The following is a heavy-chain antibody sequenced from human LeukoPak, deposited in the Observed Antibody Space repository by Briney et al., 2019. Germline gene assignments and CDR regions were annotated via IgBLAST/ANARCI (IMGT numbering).Heavy chain of an antibody. J-gene: IGHJ6*03. CDR3: ARSYDCSSTSCYFYYYYYMDV. D-gene: IGHD2-2*01. CDR1: GGSISSSSYY. CDR2: IYYSGST. V-gene: IGHV4-39*07. Sequence: SETLSLTCTVSGGSISSSSYYWGWIRQPPGKGLEWIGSIYYSGSTYYNPSLKSRVTISVDTSKNQFSLKLSSVTAADTAVYYCARSYDCSSTSCYFYYYYYMDVWGKGTTVTVSS.